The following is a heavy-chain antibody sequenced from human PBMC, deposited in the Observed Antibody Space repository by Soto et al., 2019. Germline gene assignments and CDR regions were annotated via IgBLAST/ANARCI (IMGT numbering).Heavy chain of an antibody. V-gene: IGHV4-4*02. CDR1: GGAISSSKW. CDR3: ARASATIAAAAIFDY. Sequence: SETLSLTCAVSGGAISSSKWWSWVRQPPGKGLEWIGEIYQSGSTNYNPSLESRVRMSVDKSRNQFSLKLTSVSAADTAVFYCARASATIAAAAIFDYWGQGTLVTVSS. CDR2: IYQSGST. J-gene: IGHJ4*02. D-gene: IGHD6-13*01.